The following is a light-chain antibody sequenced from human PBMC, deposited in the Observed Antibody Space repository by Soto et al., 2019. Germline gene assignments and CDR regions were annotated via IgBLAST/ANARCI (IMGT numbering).Light chain of an antibody. CDR2: LGS. V-gene: IGKV2-28*01. J-gene: IGKJ2*01. CDR1: QNPLHSNGYNY. CDR3: MQARQTLMYT. Sequence: DIVMTQSPLSLPVTPGEPASISCRSTQNPLHSNGYNYVDWYLQKPGQSPQLLIYLGSTPASGVPDRFSGRGSGTDFTLRISRVEAEDVGDYYCMQARQTLMYTFGQGTKLEIK.